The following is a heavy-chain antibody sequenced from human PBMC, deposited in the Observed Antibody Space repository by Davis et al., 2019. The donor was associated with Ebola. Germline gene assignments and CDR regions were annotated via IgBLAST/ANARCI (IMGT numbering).Heavy chain of an antibody. J-gene: IGHJ6*02. CDR2: ISYDGSNK. CDR1: GFTFSSYG. CDR3: ARGVQLFGYYYYGMDV. Sequence: GESLKISCAASGFTFSSYGMHWVRQAPGKGLEWVAVISYDGSNKYYADSVKGRFTISRDNSKNTLYLQMNSLRAEDTAVYYCARGVQLFGYYYYGMDVWGQGTTVTVSS. D-gene: IGHD5-18*01. V-gene: IGHV3-30*03.